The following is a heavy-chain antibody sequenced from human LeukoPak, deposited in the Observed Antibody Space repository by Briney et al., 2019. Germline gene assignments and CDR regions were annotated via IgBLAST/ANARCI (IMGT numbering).Heavy chain of an antibody. CDR3: ARFLAYCSGGSCYLGNWERRPTGGMDV. CDR1: GGSINSSSYY. D-gene: IGHD2-15*01. J-gene: IGHJ6*02. V-gene: IGHV4-39*07. Sequence: SETLSLTCTVSGGSINSSSYYWGWIRQPPGKGLEWIGSIYYSGSTYYNPSLKSRVTISVDTSKSLFSLKLSSVTAADTAVYYCARFLAYCSGGSCYLGNWERRPTGGMDVWGQGTTVTVSS. CDR2: IYYSGST.